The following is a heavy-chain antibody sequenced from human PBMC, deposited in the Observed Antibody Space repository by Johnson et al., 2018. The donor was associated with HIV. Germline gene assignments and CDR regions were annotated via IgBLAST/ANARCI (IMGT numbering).Heavy chain of an antibody. CDR2: VHRDGRL. CDR3: ARDDLDSGGFLMAFSV. CDR1: GVIFSDYY. J-gene: IGHJ3*01. D-gene: IGHD2-15*01. V-gene: IGHV3-66*01. Sequence: VQLVESGGGLVKPGGSLRLSCAVSGVIFSDYYMNWVRQTPGKGLEWVSVVHRDGRLYYAHSVKGRFRLSRDNSKNTLYLQMNRLRVDDTAVYYCARDDLDSGGFLMAFSVWGQGTTVTVSS.